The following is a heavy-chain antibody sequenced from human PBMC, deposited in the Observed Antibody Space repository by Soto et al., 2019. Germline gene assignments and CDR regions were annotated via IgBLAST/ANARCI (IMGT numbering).Heavy chain of an antibody. Sequence: QVQLVQSGAEVKEPGASVTVSCRASGDRFTDYYMHWVRQAPGQGLEWMGWINPNSGVTKYAQKLQGWVTMTSDTSIRTVYKQLSRLRCDDTAIYYCARESGGATATVDYYYFYMDVWGTGTTVTVSS. D-gene: IGHD5-12*01. J-gene: IGHJ6*03. V-gene: IGHV1-2*04. CDR1: GDRFTDYY. CDR2: INPNSGVT. CDR3: ARESGGATATVDYYYFYMDV.